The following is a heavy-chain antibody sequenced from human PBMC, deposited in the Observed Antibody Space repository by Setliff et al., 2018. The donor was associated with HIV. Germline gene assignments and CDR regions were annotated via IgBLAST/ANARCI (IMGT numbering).Heavy chain of an antibody. CDR2: VYYTGST. CDR3: ARHQGKYYDSSGYSGWFFDL. J-gene: IGHJ2*01. D-gene: IGHD3-22*01. Sequence: TLSLTCTVSGGSISSGSYYWSWIRQPPGKGLEWIGYVYYTGSTNYNPSLKSRVTISIDTSKNQFSLKLSSVTAADTAVYYCARHQGKYYDSSGYSGWFFDLWGRGTLVTVSS. CDR1: GGSISSGSYY. V-gene: IGHV4-61*01.